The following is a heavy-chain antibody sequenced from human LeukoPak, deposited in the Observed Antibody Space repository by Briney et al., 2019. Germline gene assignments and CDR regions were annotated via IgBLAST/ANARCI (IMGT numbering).Heavy chain of an antibody. V-gene: IGHV4-30-4*08. Sequence: SETLSLTCTVSGGSISSGDYYWSWIRQPPGKGLEWIGYIYYSGSTYYNPSLKSRVTISVDTSKNQFSLKLSSVTAADTAVYYCARGGWGASNWFDPWGQGTLVTVSS. J-gene: IGHJ5*02. CDR2: IYYSGST. CDR3: ARGGWGASNWFDP. CDR1: GGSISSGDYY. D-gene: IGHD7-27*01.